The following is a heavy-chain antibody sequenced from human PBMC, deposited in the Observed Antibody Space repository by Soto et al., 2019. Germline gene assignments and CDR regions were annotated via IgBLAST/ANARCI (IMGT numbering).Heavy chain of an antibody. D-gene: IGHD2-21*02. J-gene: IGHJ3*02. CDR1: GYTFTIYD. CDR3: ARGHRHIVVVTAPRGAFDI. V-gene: IGHV1-8*01. CDR2: MNPNSGNT. Sequence: GVSVKVSCKASGYTFTIYDINWVRQATGQGLEWMGWMNPNSGNTGYAQKFQGRVTMTRNTSISTAYMELSSLRSEDTAVYYCARGHRHIVVVTAPRGAFDIWGQGTMVTVSS.